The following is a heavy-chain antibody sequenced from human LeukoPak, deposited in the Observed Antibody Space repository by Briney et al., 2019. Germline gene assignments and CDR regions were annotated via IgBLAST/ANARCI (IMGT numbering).Heavy chain of an antibody. CDR3: ARDVSLTGYYDFWSGYSPSFDY. CDR2: ISAYNGNT. J-gene: IGHJ4*02. D-gene: IGHD3-3*01. V-gene: IGHV1-18*01. CDR1: GYTFVNYG. Sequence: ASVKVSCKASGYTFVNYGLSWVRQAPGQGLEWMGWISAYNGNTNYAQKLQGRVTMTTGTSTSTAYMELRSLRSDDTAVYYCARDVSLTGYYDFWSGYSPSFDYWGQGTLVTVSS.